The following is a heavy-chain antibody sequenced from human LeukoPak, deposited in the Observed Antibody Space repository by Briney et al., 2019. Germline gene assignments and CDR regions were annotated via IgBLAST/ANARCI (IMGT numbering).Heavy chain of an antibody. CDR2: IVVGSGNT. D-gene: IGHD2-2*01. CDR1: GFTFTSSA. CDR3: ARDRYCSSNSCFGNLFDY. J-gene: IGHJ4*02. Sequence: GASVKVSCKASGFTFTSSAMQWVRQARGQRLEWIGWIVVGSGNTNYAQKFQERVTITRDMSTSTAYMELSRLRSDDTAIYYCARDRYCSSNSCFGNLFDYWGQGTLVTVSS. V-gene: IGHV1-58*02.